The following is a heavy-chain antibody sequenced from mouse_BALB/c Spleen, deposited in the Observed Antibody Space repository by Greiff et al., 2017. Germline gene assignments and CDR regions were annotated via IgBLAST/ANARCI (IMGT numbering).Heavy chain of an antibody. CDR2: ISSGGSYT. Sequence: EVKLMESGGDLVKPGGSLKLSCAASGFTFSSYGMSWVRQTPDKRLEWVATISSGGSYTYYPDSVKGRFTISRDNAKNTLYLQMSSLKSEDTAMYYCARLYYDYDIDYWGQGTTLTVSS. D-gene: IGHD2-4*01. CDR1: GFTFSSYG. J-gene: IGHJ2*01. V-gene: IGHV5-6*01. CDR3: ARLYYDYDIDY.